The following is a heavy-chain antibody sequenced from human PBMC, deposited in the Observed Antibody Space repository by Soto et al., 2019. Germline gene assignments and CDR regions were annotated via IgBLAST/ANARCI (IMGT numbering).Heavy chain of an antibody. D-gene: IGHD2-2*02. CDR2: INHSGST. CDR1: GGSFSGYY. V-gene: IGHV4-34*01. CDR3: ARGYCSSTSCYTLLGLWFDP. Sequence: KASETLSLTCAVYGGSFSGYYWSWIRQPPGKGLEWIGEINHSGSTNYNPSLKSRVTISVDTSKNQFSLKLSSVTAADTAVYYCARGYCSSTSCYTLLGLWFDPWGQGTLVTVSS. J-gene: IGHJ5*02.